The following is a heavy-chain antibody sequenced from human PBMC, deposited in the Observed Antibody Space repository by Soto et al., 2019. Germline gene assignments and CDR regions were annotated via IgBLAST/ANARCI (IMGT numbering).Heavy chain of an antibody. CDR1: GGTFSSYA. Sequence: SVKVSCKASGGTFSSYAISWVRQAPGQGLEWMGGIIPIFGTANYAQKFQGRVTITADKSTSTAYMELSSLRSEDTAVYYCARVNPTYSYDSSGPPGYLQQWGQGTLVTVSS. CDR2: IIPIFGTA. J-gene: IGHJ1*01. D-gene: IGHD3-22*01. V-gene: IGHV1-69*06. CDR3: ARVNPTYSYDSSGPPGYLQQ.